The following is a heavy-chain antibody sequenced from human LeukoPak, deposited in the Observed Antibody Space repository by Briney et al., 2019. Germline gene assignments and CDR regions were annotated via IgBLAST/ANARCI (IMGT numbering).Heavy chain of an antibody. J-gene: IGHJ4*02. CDR1: GFTFSDYY. CDR3: ARHHYYGSGSYYLSVDFDY. Sequence: GGSLRLSRAASGFTFSDYYMSWIRQAPGKGLEWVSYISSSGSTIYYADSVKGRFTISRDNAKNSLYLQMNSLRAEDTAVYYCARHHYYGSGSYYLSVDFDYWGQGTLVTVSS. D-gene: IGHD3-10*01. V-gene: IGHV3-11*01. CDR2: ISSSGSTI.